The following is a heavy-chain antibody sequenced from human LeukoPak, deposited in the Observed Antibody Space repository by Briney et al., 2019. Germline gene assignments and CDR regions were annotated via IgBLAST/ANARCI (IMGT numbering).Heavy chain of an antibody. Sequence: SGGSLRLSCAASGFTFNSYGMHWVRQAPGKGLERVAVISYDGNDKFYRDSVKGRFTISRDNSKNTLYLQMNSLRAEDTAVYYCAKDSKIVGATFRSYHYMDVWGKGTAVTVSS. D-gene: IGHD1-26*01. J-gene: IGHJ6*03. V-gene: IGHV3-30*18. CDR2: ISYDGNDK. CDR1: GFTFNSYG. CDR3: AKDSKIVGATFRSYHYMDV.